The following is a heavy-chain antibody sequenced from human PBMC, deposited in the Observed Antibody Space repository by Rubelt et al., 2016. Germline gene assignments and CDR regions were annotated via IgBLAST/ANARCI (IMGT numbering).Heavy chain of an antibody. CDR3: ARWDVDYLDY. V-gene: IGHV4-39*07. CDR1: GGSITSSSYY. CDR2: IYYSGST. J-gene: IGHJ4*01. Sequence: QLQLQESGPGLVKPSETLSLTCTVSGGSITSSSYYWGWVRQPPGKGLEWIGYIYYSGSTYYNPSLKSRVTISVDTSQNQFTLGLGAVTAADTAVYYCARWDVDYLDYWGQGTLVTVSS. D-gene: IGHD1-26*01.